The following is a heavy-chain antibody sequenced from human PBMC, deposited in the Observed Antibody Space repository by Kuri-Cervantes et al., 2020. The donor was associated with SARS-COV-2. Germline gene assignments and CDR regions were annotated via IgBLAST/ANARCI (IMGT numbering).Heavy chain of an antibody. CDR1: GGSISSSSYY. D-gene: IGHD1-26*01. CDR3: ACQGWELLPDGVFWFDP. Sequence: ETLSLTCTVSGGSISSSSYYWGWVRQAPGKGLEWVANIKQDGSEKYYVDSVKGRFTISRDNAKNSLYLQMNSLRAEDTAVYYCACQGWELLPDGVFWFDPWGQGTLVTVSS. J-gene: IGHJ5*02. CDR2: IKQDGSEK. V-gene: IGHV3-7*01.